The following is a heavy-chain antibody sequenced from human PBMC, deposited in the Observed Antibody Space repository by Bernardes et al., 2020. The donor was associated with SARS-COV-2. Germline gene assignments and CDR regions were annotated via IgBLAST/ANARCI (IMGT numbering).Heavy chain of an antibody. D-gene: IGHD2-21*02. CDR2: ISDDTDDT. CDR3: AKDYCGGDCDFFDC. V-gene: IGHV3-23*01. J-gene: IGHJ4*02. CDR1: GFTLSSYA. Sequence: GGSLRLSCAASGFTLSSYAMSWVRQAPGKGLEWVSGISDDTDDTYYAASVKGRFTVSRDNSLNTLFLQMNSLRAEDTAVYYCAKDYCGGDCDFFDCWGQGTLVSVSS.